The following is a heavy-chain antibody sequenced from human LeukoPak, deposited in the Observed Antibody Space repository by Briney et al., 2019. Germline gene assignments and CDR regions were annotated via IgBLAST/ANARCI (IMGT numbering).Heavy chain of an antibody. CDR3: AEYNSDGGYLDY. J-gene: IGHJ4*02. CDR1: GFTVSSNY. V-gene: IGHV3-53*01. Sequence: GGSLRLSCAASGFTVSSNYMSWVRQAPGRGLECISVIANDGRTYYANSVKGRFTISRDISKNMVYLQMNSLRADDTAVYYCAEYNSDGGYLDYWGQGTLVTVSS. CDR2: IANDGRT. D-gene: IGHD6-19*01.